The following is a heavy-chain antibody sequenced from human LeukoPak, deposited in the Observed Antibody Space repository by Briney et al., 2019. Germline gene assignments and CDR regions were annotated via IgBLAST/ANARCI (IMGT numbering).Heavy chain of an antibody. CDR3: ARGVDVYYYDSSGYYDDFDY. CDR1: GGSISSGGYY. V-gene: IGHV4-31*03. CDR2: IYYSGST. J-gene: IGHJ4*02. D-gene: IGHD3-22*01. Sequence: PSQTLSLTCTVSGGSISSGGYYWSWIRQHPGKGLEWIGNIYYSGSTYYNPSLKSRVTISVDTSKNQFSLKLSSVTAADTAVYYCARGVDVYYYDSSGYYDDFDYWGQGTLVTVSS.